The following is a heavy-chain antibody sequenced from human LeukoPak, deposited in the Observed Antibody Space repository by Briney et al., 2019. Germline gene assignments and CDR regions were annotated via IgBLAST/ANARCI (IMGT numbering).Heavy chain of an antibody. CDR1: GFTFSSYG. CDR2: ISYDGSNK. V-gene: IGHV3-30*03. D-gene: IGHD6-6*01. CDR3: APTFSSSSGLFGKFDP. Sequence: PGGSLRLSCAASGFTFSSYGMHWVRQAPGKGLEWVAVISYDGSNKYYADSVKGRFTISRDNSKNTLYLQMNSLRAEDTAVYYCAPTFSSSSGLFGKFDPWGQGTLVTVSS. J-gene: IGHJ5*02.